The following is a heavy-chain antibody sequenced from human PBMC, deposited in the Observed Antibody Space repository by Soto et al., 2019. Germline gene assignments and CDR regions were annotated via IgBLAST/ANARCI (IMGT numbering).Heavy chain of an antibody. D-gene: IGHD3-16*01. Sequence: LRLSCVASGFTFDSYAMNWVRQAPGKGLEWISWIGPSSSETEYSDSVQGRFTISRDNAKNLLYLQMNRLKDEDTAVYYCARDHRWAFDYWGQGALVTVSS. CDR2: IGPSSSET. CDR3: ARDHRWAFDY. J-gene: IGHJ4*02. CDR1: GFTFDSYA. V-gene: IGHV3-21*05.